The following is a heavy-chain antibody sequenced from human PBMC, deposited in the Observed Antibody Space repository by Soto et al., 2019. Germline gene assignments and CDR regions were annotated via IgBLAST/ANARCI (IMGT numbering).Heavy chain of an antibody. CDR1: GFTFSSYA. D-gene: IGHD2-2*03. J-gene: IGHJ6*02. V-gene: IGHV3-23*01. CDR2: ISGSGGST. Sequence: GGSLRLSCAASGFTFSSYAMSWVRQAPGKGLEWVSAISGSGGSTYYADSVKGRFTISRDNSKNTLYLQMNSLRAEDTAVYYCAKGLGYCSSTSCYLTGTTVHYYYGMDVWGQGTTVTVSS. CDR3: AKGLGYCSSTSCYLTGTTVHYYYGMDV.